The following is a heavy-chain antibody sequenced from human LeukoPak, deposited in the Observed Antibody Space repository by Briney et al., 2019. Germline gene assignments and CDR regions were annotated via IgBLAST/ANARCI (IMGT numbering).Heavy chain of an antibody. J-gene: IGHJ5*02. V-gene: IGHV4-39*01. D-gene: IGHD2-2*01. CDR1: GGSISSSISY. CDR2: IYYRGTT. CDR3: ATHVSIVAPATLNYGDNWFDP. Sequence: SETLALTCTVSGGSISSSISYWGWIRQPPGKGLEWIGSIYYRGTTYYNPSLKSRVTISVDTSKNQFSLNLNSVTAADTAIYYCATHVSIVAPATLNYGDNWFDPWGQGTLVTVSS.